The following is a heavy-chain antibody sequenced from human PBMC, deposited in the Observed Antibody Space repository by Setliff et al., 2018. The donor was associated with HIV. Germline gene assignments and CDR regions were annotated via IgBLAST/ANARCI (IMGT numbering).Heavy chain of an antibody. CDR2: IVVGSGNT. Sequence: SVKVSCKASGFTFTSSAMQWVRQARGQRLEWIGWIVVGSGNTNYAQKFQERVTITRDMSTSTAYMELSSLRSEDTAVYYCAAADYSNPRWYFDLWGRGTLVTVSS. CDR1: GFTFTSSA. D-gene: IGHD4-4*01. CDR3: AAADYSNPRWYFDL. V-gene: IGHV1-58*02. J-gene: IGHJ2*01.